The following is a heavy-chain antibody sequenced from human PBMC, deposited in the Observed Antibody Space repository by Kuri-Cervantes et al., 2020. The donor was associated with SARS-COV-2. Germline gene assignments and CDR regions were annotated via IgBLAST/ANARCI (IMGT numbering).Heavy chain of an antibody. CDR2: INHSGST. D-gene: IGHD4-11*01. J-gene: IGHJ4*02. V-gene: IGHV4-34*01. CDR1: GFIFSSYE. CDR3: ARRPRNYSNAGFDY. Sequence: SCAASGFIFSSYEMNWVRQAPGKGLEWNGEINHSGSTNYNPSLKSRVTISVDTSKNQFSLKLSSVTAADTAVYYCARRPRNYSNAGFDYWGQGTLVTVSS.